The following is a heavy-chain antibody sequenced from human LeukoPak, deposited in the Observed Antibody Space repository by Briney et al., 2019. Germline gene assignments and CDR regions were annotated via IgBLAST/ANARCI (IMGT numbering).Heavy chain of an antibody. CDR1: GFTLSDYY. J-gene: IGHJ3*02. D-gene: IGHD1-26*01. V-gene: IGHV3-11*01. Sequence: GGSLRLSCSASGFTLSDYYMGWIRQAPGKGLEWISYISSSGGDKYYADPVKGRFTISRDNAKKSLYLQMNSLRADDTAIYYCARDYGSGNYPDAFDIWGQGTTVTVSS. CDR3: ARDYGSGNYPDAFDI. CDR2: ISSSGGDK.